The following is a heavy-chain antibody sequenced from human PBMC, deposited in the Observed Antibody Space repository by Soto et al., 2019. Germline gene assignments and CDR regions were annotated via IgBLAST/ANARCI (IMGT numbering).Heavy chain of an antibody. J-gene: IGHJ4*02. CDR1: GDSISNSY. CDR2: ISYSGST. Sequence: PSETLSLTCSVSGDSISNSYWAWIRQPPGKGLEWIGYISYSGSTNYNPSLKSRVTISVDTSKNQFSLKMSSVTAADTAVYYCARLATRYYFDYWGQGTLVTVSS. D-gene: IGHD1-1*01. V-gene: IGHV4-59*01. CDR3: ARLATRYYFDY.